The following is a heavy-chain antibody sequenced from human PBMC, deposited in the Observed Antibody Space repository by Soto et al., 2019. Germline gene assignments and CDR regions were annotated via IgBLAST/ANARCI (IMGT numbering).Heavy chain of an antibody. Sequence: PGGSLRLSCAASGFTFSSDAMSWVRQAPGKGLEWVSAISGSGGSTYYADSVKGRITISRDNSKNTVYLQMNSLGAEDTAVYYCARESWYCSGGSRLGSFCYGMDVWGQGTTVTVSS. CDR3: ARESWYCSGGSRLGSFCYGMDV. V-gene: IGHV3-23*01. D-gene: IGHD2-15*01. CDR2: ISGSGGST. CDR1: GFTFSSDA. J-gene: IGHJ6*02.